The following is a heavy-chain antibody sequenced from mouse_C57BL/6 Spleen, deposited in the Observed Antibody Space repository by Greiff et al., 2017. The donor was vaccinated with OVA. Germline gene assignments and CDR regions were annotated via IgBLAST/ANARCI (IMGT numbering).Heavy chain of an antibody. CDR1: GYAFSSSL. CDR2: IYPGDGDT. V-gene: IGHV1-82*01. J-gene: IGHJ3*01. D-gene: IGHD3-2*02. Sequence: QVQLQQSGPELVKPGASVKISCKASGYAFSSSLMNWVKQRPGKGLEWIGRIYPGDGDTNYNGKFKGKATLTADKSSSTAYMQLSSLTSEDSAVYFCARSGDSSGSFAYWGQGTLVTVSA. CDR3: ARSGDSSGSFAY.